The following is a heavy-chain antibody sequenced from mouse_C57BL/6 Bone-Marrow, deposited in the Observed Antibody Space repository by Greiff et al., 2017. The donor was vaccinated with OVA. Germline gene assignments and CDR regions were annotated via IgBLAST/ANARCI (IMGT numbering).Heavy chain of an antibody. CDR1: GFNIKDYY. CDR3: ARSHYGSSAWFAD. V-gene: IGHV14-2*01. CDR2: IDPEDGEP. D-gene: IGHD1-1*01. Sequence: EVQLQQSGAELVKPGASVKLSCTASGFNIKDYYMHWVKQRTEQGLEWIGRIDPEDGEPKYAPKFQGKATITADTSSNTAYLQLSSLTSEDTAVYYCARSHYGSSAWFADWGQGTLVTVSA. J-gene: IGHJ3*01.